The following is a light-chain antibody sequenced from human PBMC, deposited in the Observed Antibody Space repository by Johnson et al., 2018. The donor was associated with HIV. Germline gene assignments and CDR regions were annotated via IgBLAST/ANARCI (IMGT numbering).Light chain of an antibody. J-gene: IGLJ1*01. V-gene: IGLV1-51*02. CDR1: SSNIGNNY. CDR2: ENT. Sequence: QSVLTQPPSVSAAPGQKVTISCSGSSSNIGNNYVSWYQHLPGTAPKLLIYENTKRPSGIPDRFSASKYGPSATLDITGLQTGDEADYYCGTWDSSLSAGYVFGTGTKVTVL. CDR3: GTWDSSLSAGYV.